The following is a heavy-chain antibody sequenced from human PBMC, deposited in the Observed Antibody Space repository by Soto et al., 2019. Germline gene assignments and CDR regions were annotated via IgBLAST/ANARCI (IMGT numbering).Heavy chain of an antibody. CDR3: ARYCTGGSCSHGFDY. Sequence: GGSLRLSCAASGFTFSSYWMSWVRQAPGKGLEWVANIKQDGSGKYYVDSVKGRFTISRDNAKNSLYLQMNSLRAEDTAVYSCARYCTGGSCSHGFDYWGQGSMGTVSS. J-gene: IGHJ4*02. D-gene: IGHD2-15*01. CDR1: GFTFSSYW. V-gene: IGHV3-7*01. CDR2: IKQDGSGK.